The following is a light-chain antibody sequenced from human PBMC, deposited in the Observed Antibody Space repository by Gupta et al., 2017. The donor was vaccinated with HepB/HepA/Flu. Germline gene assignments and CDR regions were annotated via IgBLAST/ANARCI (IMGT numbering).Light chain of an antibody. Sequence: QAGLTQPPSVSKGLRQTATLTCTGNSNNAGNQGAAWLQQHHGHPPKLRSYKNNNRPSGISERFSASRSGNTASLTITGLQPEDEADYYYSAWDSSLSAQVFGGGTKLTVL. CDR2: KNN. CDR1: SNNAGNQG. J-gene: IGLJ2*01. V-gene: IGLV10-54*04. CDR3: SAWDSSLSAQV.